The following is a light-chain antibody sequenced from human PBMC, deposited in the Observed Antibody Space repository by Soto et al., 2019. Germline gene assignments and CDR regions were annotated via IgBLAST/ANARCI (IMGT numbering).Light chain of an antibody. V-gene: IGKV3-20*01. Sequence: ESVLTQSPGTLSLSPGERATLSCRASQSVTASYLAWYQQRPGQAPRLLIYDASSRATGIPDRFSGSGSGTDFTLTISRLESEDFAEYYCQQYGSSPITLGQGTRPEIK. CDR2: DAS. J-gene: IGKJ5*01. CDR1: QSVTASY. CDR3: QQYGSSPIT.